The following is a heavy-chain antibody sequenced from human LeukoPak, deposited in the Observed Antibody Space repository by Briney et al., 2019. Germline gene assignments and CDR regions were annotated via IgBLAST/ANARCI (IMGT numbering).Heavy chain of an antibody. V-gene: IGHV4-39*01. D-gene: IGHD3-22*01. J-gene: IGHJ3*02. Sequence: SETLSLTCTVSGGSISSSSYYWGWIRQLPGKGLEWIGSIYYSGSTYYNPSLKSRVTISVDTSKNQFSLKLSSVTAADTAVYYCARHLRYDSSGYWHAFDIWGQGTMVTVSS. CDR3: ARHLRYDSSGYWHAFDI. CDR2: IYYSGST. CDR1: GGSISSSSYY.